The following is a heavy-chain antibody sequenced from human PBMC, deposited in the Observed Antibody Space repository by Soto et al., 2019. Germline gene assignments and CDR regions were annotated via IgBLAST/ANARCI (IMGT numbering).Heavy chain of an antibody. Sequence: EVQLLESGGGLVQPGGSLRLSCAASGLIFSNYAITWVRQAPGKGLEWVSAIGGGVSYIHYADSVKGRFTISRDNSKDRVFLQMNSQRADDTAVYYCAKDPNGDYVGTFDSWGPGTLGTVCS. CDR3: AKDPNGDYVGTFDS. CDR2: IGGGVSYI. V-gene: IGHV3-23*01. D-gene: IGHD4-17*01. CDR1: GLIFSNYA. J-gene: IGHJ4*02.